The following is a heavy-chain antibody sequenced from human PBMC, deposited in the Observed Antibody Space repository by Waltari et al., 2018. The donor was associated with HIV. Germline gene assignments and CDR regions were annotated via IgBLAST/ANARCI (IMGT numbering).Heavy chain of an antibody. CDR1: GFTFSSYA. CDR3: ARDSPAFSRGTEELDY. D-gene: IGHD2-2*01. CDR2: ICHDENNQ. V-gene: IGHV3-33*01. Sequence: QVQLVESGGGVVQPGKSLRLSCAASGFTFSSYAMHWVRQAPGKGLGWVAVICHDENNQYNADSVQGRFTNSRDNSKNTLYLQMNSLRAEDTALYYCARDSPAFSRGTEELDYWGQGTLVTVSS. J-gene: IGHJ4*02.